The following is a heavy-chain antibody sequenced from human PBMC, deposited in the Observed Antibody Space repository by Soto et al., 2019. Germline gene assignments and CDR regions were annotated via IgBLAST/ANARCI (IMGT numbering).Heavy chain of an antibody. J-gene: IGHJ4*02. CDR3: AXDRTTGLVFSHYLDY. D-gene: IGHD3-3*02. CDR1: GFTFSSYG. V-gene: IGHV3-30*03. CDR2: ISYDGSNK. Sequence: QVQLVESGGGVVQPGRSLRLSCAASGFTFSSYGMHWVRXAPGKGLXWVAVISYDGSNKYYADSVKGRITISRDNSXXXXXXXXXXXXXXXXXXXXXAXDRTTGLVFSHYLDYWGQGTLVTVSS.